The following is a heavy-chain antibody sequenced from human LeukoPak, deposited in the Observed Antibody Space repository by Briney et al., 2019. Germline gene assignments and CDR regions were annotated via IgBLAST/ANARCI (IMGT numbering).Heavy chain of an antibody. V-gene: IGHV3-9*01. J-gene: IGHJ4*02. CDR2: ISWNSGSI. D-gene: IGHD3-22*01. CDR3: ASRGAYYDSSGYVY. Sequence: QPGRSLRLSCAASGFTFDDYAMPWVRQAPGKGLEWVSGISWNSGSIGYADSVKGRFTISRDNAKNSLYLQMNSLRAEDTALYYCASRGAYYDSSGYVYWGQGTLVTVSS. CDR1: GFTFDDYA.